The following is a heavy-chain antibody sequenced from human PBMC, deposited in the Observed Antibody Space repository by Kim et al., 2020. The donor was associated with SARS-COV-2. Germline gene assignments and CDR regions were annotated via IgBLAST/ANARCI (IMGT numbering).Heavy chain of an antibody. D-gene: IGHD6-13*01. CDR3: ARGLGSSLRRIYAFDI. CDR2: MNPNSGNT. J-gene: IGHJ3*02. V-gene: IGHV1-8*01. Sequence: ASVKVSCKASGYTFTSYDINWVRQATGQGLEWMGWMNPNSGNTGYAQKFQGRVTMTRNTSISTAYMELSSLRSEDTAVYYCARGLGSSLRRIYAFDIWGQGTMVTVSS. CDR1: GYTFTSYD.